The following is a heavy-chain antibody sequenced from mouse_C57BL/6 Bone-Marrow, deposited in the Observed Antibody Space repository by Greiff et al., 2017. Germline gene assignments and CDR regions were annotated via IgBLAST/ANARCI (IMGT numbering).Heavy chain of an antibody. CDR3: ARTDYYAMDY. V-gene: IGHV1-42*01. Sequence: EVQLQQSGPELVKPGASVKISCKASGYSFTGYYMNWVKQSPEKSLEWIGEINPSTGGTTYNQKFKAKATLTVDKSSSTAYMQLKSLTSEESAVYYCARTDYYAMDYWGQGTSVTVSS. CDR2: INPSTGGT. J-gene: IGHJ4*01. CDR1: GYSFTGYY.